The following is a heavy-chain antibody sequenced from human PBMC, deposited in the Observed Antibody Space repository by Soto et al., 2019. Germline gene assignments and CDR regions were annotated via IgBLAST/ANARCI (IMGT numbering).Heavy chain of an antibody. CDR2: ITDSGST. CDR1: GGSFSGYY. Sequence: SETLSLTCAVYGGSFSGYYWIWIRQPPGKGLEWIGEITDSGSTNYNPTLKSRVTISVDTSKNQFSLKLSSVTAADTAVYYCARGTTYYDYPWGQGTLVTVSS. J-gene: IGHJ5*02. D-gene: IGHD3-3*01. CDR3: ARGTTYYDYP. V-gene: IGHV4-34*01.